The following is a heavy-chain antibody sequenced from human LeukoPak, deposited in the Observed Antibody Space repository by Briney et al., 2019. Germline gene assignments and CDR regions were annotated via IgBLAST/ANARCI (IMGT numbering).Heavy chain of an antibody. CDR3: ARDSYYYDSSGYRY. Sequence: GGSLRLSCAASGFTFSSYSMNWVRQAPGKGLEWVSYISSSSSTIYYADSVKGRFTIFRDNAKNSLYLQMNSLRAEDTAVYYCARDSYYYDSSGYRYWGQGTLVTVSS. V-gene: IGHV3-48*04. D-gene: IGHD3-22*01. CDR1: GFTFSSYS. J-gene: IGHJ4*02. CDR2: ISSSSSTI.